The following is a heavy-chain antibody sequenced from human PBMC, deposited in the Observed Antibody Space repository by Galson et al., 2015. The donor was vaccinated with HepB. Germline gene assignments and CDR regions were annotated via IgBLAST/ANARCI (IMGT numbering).Heavy chain of an antibody. J-gene: IGHJ5*02. D-gene: IGHD3-22*01. CDR2: INRDGSST. V-gene: IGHV3-74*01. CDR1: GFTFSSYW. CDR3: TRDRRYYDSSGYYFYP. Sequence: SLRLSCADSGFTFSSYWMHWVRQAPGKGLVWVSRINRDGSSTSYADSVKGRFTISRDNAKNTLYLQMNSLRAEDTAIYYCTRDRRYYDSSGYYFYPWGQGTLVTVSS.